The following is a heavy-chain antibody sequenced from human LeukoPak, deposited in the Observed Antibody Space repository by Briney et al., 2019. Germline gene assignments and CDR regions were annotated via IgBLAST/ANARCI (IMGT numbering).Heavy chain of an antibody. Sequence: GGSLRLSCSASGFTFRNYWMSWVRQAPGKGLEWVANIKPDGSEKYCVDSVKGRFSISRDNVRNVLYLRMNNLRAWYTALYYCARGDFWSGDYTDAFDVWGQGTMVTVSA. J-gene: IGHJ3*01. CDR3: ARGDFWSGDYTDAFDV. D-gene: IGHD3-3*01. CDR1: GFTFRNYW. CDR2: IKPDGSEK. V-gene: IGHV3-7*04.